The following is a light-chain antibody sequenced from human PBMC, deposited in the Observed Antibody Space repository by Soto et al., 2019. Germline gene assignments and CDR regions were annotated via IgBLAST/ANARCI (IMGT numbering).Light chain of an antibody. V-gene: IGLV2-14*01. Sequence: QSVLTQPPSVSGSPGQSVTISCTGTSSDVGSYNYVSWYQQHPGKAPKLMIYEVSNRPSRVSNRFSGSKSGNTASLTISGLQAEDEADYYCSSYTRSSTSYVFGTGTKVTVL. CDR3: SSYTRSSTSYV. CDR2: EVS. J-gene: IGLJ1*01. CDR1: SSDVGSYNY.